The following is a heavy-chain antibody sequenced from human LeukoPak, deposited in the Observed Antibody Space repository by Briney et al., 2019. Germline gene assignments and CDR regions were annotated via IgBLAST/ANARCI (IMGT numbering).Heavy chain of an antibody. Sequence: GGSLRLSCAASGFTFSSYGMHWVRQAPGKGLEWVAFIRYDGSNKYYADSVKGRFTISRDNSKNTLYLQMNSLRAEDTAVYYCAKTGSRYCSSTSCFNMGSLDYWGQGTLVTVSS. V-gene: IGHV3-30*02. CDR2: IRYDGSNK. CDR1: GFTFSSYG. D-gene: IGHD2-2*01. CDR3: AKTGSRYCSSTSCFNMGSLDY. J-gene: IGHJ4*02.